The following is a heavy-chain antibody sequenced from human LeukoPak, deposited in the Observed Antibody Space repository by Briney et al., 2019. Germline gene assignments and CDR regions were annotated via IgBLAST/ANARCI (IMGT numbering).Heavy chain of an antibody. Sequence: ASVKVSCKASGYTFTSYAMNWVRQAPGQGLEWMGWINTNTGNPTYAQGFTGRFVFSLDTSVSTAYLQISSLKAEDTAVYYCARDRPGDYDSSGYFDYWGQGTLVTVSS. D-gene: IGHD3-22*01. J-gene: IGHJ4*02. CDR2: INTNTGNP. CDR3: ARDRPGDYDSSGYFDY. CDR1: GYTFTSYA. V-gene: IGHV7-4-1*02.